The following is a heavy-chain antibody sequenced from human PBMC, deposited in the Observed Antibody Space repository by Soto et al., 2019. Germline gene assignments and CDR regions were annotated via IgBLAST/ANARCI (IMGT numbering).Heavy chain of an antibody. V-gene: IGHV3-23*01. CDR1: GFTFRDYA. D-gene: IGHD2-21*02. CDR2: IYGRGGGI. J-gene: IGHJ4*02. CDR3: ASDLVSGDGLWHMDE. Sequence: EVQLLESGGGLVQPGGSLRLSCTASGFTFRDYAMTWVRKAPGKGLESVSGIYGRGGGIQYADSVKGRFTISRDSYRNRMYLQINSLRDADTAVYYCASDLVSGDGLWHMDEWGEGTLVTVSP.